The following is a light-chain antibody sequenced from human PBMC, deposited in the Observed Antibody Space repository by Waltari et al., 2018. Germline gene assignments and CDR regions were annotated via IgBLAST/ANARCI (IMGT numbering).Light chain of an antibody. CDR3: LQYYSTPPGT. V-gene: IGKV4-1*01. J-gene: IGKJ1*01. Sequence: DIVMTQSPDSLAVSLGERATINCKPSQSVLYSPNNNNYLAWYQQKPGQSPKLLIYWASTRESGVPDRFSGSGSGTDFTLTISSLQAEDVAIYYCLQYYSTPPGTFGQGTKVEIK. CDR2: WAS. CDR1: QSVLYSPNNNNY.